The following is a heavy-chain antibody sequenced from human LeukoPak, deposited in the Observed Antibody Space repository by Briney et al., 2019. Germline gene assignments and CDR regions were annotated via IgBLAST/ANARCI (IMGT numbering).Heavy chain of an antibody. D-gene: IGHD6-6*01. V-gene: IGHV3-30*04. CDR3: ATNIAARGGY. J-gene: IGHJ4*02. Sequence: GRSLRLSCAASGFTFSSYAMRWVRQAPGKGLEGVAVISYDGSNKYYADSVKGRFIISRDNSKNTLYLHMSSLRAEDTAMYYCATNIAARGGYWGQGTLVTVSS. CDR2: ISYDGSNK. CDR1: GFTFSSYA.